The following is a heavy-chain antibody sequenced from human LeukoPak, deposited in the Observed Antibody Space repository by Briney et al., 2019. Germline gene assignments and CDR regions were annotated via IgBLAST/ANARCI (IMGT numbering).Heavy chain of an antibody. Sequence: SETLSLTCTVSGGSISSSSYYWGWIGQPPGKGLEWIGSIYYSGSTYYNPSLKSRVTISVDTSKNQFSLKLSSVTAADTAVYDSARLSIVGAVLEYCGQGTVVTVSS. V-gene: IGHV4-39*01. J-gene: IGHJ4*02. D-gene: IGHD1-26*01. CDR3: ARLSIVGAVLEY. CDR2: IYYSGST. CDR1: GGSISSSSYY.